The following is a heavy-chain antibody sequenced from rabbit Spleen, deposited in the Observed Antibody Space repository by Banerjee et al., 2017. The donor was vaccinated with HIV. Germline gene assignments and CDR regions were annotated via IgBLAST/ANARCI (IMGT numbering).Heavy chain of an antibody. V-gene: IGHV1S40*01. J-gene: IGHJ6*01. Sequence: QSLEESGGDLVKPGASLTLTCTASGVSFSGSHYMCWVRQAPGKGLEWIACIYTGSSGSTYYASWAKGRFTISKTSSTTVTLQMTSLTAADTATYFCARDTSTSFSSYGMDLWGPGTLHRL. CDR3: ARDTSTSFSSYGMDL. CDR1: GVSFSGSHY. CDR2: IYTGSSGST. D-gene: IGHD1-1*01.